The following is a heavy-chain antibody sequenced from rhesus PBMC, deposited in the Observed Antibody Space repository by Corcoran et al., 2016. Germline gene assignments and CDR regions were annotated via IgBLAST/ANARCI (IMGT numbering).Heavy chain of an antibody. Sequence: EVQLVQSGAEVKRPGESLKISCKTSGYRFTSYWISWVRQMPGKGLEWMGAIDPSDSDTRYHPSSQGQVTISADKSISTAYLQWSRLKASDTATYYCAKSSGTYYDAFDFWGQGLRVTVSS. CDR3: AKSSGTYYDAFDF. D-gene: IGHD2-15*01. CDR1: GYRFTSYW. CDR2: IDPSDSDT. V-gene: IGHV5-20*01. J-gene: IGHJ3*01.